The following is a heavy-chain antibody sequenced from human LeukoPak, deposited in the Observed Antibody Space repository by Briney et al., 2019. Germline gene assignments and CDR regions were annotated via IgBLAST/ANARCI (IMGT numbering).Heavy chain of an antibody. CDR3: TTRYGDHDYVDY. D-gene: IGHD5-12*01. Sequence: SETLSLTCTVSGGSISSSNYCWDWIRQPPGRGLGWIGSLCYSGNTYQNPSLKSRLTISGDTSQNQFSLRLSSVTAADTAVYYCTTRYGDHDYVDYWGQGTLVTVSS. CDR2: LCYSGNT. V-gene: IGHV4-39*01. J-gene: IGHJ4*02. CDR1: GGSISSSNYC.